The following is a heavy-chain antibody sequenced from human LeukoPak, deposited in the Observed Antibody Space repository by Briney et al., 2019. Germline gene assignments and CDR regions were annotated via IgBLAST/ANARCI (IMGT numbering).Heavy chain of an antibody. CDR1: GFTFSTAW. V-gene: IGHV3-15*07. CDR3: TTSHRGV. J-gene: IGHJ3*01. CDR2: IKSKTDGGTT. Sequence: GGSLRLSCAAPGFTFSTAWMNWVRQAPGKGLEWVGRIKSKTDGGTTDHAEPVKGRFTISRDDSRNMLYLQMNSLKTEDTAVYYCTTSHRGVWGQGTMVTVSS.